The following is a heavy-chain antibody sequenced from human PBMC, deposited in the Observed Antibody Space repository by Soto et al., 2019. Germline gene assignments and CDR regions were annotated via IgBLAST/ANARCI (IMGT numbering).Heavy chain of an antibody. V-gene: IGHV4-31*03. CDR2: IYYNGTT. Sequence: SETLSLTCTVSGGSISSPNFYWSWIRQHPGKGLEWIGHIYYNGTTYYNPTLKSRVSISVDTSKNQFSLKLSSVTAADTAVYYCARGDVGAFDLWGQGTMATVSS. CDR3: ARGDVGAFDL. J-gene: IGHJ3*01. D-gene: IGHD1-26*01. CDR1: GGSISSPNFY.